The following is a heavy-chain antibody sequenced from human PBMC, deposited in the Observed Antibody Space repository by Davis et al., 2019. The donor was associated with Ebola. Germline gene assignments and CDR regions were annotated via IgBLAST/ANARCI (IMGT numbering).Heavy chain of an antibody. CDR1: GVSVGSTSYY. V-gene: IGHV4-34*01. CDR3: ARAPPGWWLSRYYFDY. CDR2: INHSGST. D-gene: IGHD3-22*01. Sequence: MPGGSLRLSCNVSGVSVGSTSYYWSWIRQPPGKGLEWIGEINHSGSTNYNPSLKSRVTISVDTSKNQFSLKLSSVTAADTAVYYCARAPPGWWLSRYYFDYWGQGTLVTVSS. J-gene: IGHJ4*02.